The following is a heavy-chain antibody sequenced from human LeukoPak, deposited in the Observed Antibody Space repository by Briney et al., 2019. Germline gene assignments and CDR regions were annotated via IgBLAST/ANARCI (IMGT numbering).Heavy chain of an antibody. J-gene: IGHJ4*02. CDR3: ARARTTVDGYYFDY. V-gene: IGHV1-69*13. CDR2: IIPIFGTA. CDR1: GGTFSSYA. D-gene: IGHD4-17*01. Sequence: SVKVSCKASGGTFSSYAISWVRQAPGQGLEWMGGIIPIFGTANYAQKFQDRVTITADESTSTAYMELSRLRSDDTAVYYCARARTTVDGYYFDYWGQGTLVTVSS.